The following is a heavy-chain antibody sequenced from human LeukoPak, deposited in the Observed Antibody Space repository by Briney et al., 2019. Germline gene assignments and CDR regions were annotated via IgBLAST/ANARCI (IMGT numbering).Heavy chain of an antibody. CDR3: AKQDYDFWSGYPDY. D-gene: IGHD3-3*01. J-gene: IGHJ4*02. Sequence: GGSLRLSCAASGFTFSSYSMNWVRQAPGKGLEWISSITSSGSDIYYADSVKGRFTISRDNSKNTLYLQMNSLRAEDTAVYYCAKQDYDFWSGYPDYWGQGTLVTVSS. V-gene: IGHV3-21*04. CDR1: GFTFSSYS. CDR2: ITSSGSDI.